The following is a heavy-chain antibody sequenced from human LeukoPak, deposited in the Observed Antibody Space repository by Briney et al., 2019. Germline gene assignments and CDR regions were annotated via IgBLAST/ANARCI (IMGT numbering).Heavy chain of an antibody. D-gene: IGHD3-3*01. Sequence: PGGSLRLPCSASGFTFSGYWMSWVRQAPGKGLEWVSSISSSSSYIYYADSVKGRFTISRDNAKNSLYLQMNSLRAEDTAVYYCARELDQFWSGYLEYSYYYGMDVWGQGTTVTVSS. CDR1: GFTFSGYW. V-gene: IGHV3-21*01. J-gene: IGHJ6*02. CDR2: ISSSSSYI. CDR3: ARELDQFWSGYLEYSYYYGMDV.